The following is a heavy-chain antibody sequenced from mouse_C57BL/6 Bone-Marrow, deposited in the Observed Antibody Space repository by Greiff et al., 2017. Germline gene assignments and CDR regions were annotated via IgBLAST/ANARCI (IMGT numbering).Heavy chain of an antibody. J-gene: IGHJ4*01. CDR2: IWRGGST. V-gene: IGHV2-2*01. Sequence: QVQLQQSGPGLVQPSQSLSITCTVSGFSLTSYGVHWVRQSPGKGLEWLGVIWRGGSTDYNAAFISRLSISKDNSKSQVFFKMNSLQADDTAIYYCARNFRGSSYGYAMDYWGQGTSVTVSS. CDR3: ARNFRGSSYGYAMDY. D-gene: IGHD1-1*01. CDR1: GFSLTSYG.